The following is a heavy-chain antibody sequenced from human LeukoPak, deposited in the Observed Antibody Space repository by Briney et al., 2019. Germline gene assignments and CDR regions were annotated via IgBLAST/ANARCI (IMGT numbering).Heavy chain of an antibody. CDR1: GESFSGYY. CDR2: INHSGST. V-gene: IGHV4-34*01. CDR3: ARRRGYSYGYFDY. J-gene: IGHJ4*02. D-gene: IGHD5-18*01. Sequence: PSETLSLTCAVYGESFSGYYWSWIRQPPEKGLEWIGEINHSGSTNYNPSLKSRVTISVDTSKNQFSLKLSSVTAADTAVYYCARRRGYSYGYFDYWGQGTLVTVSS.